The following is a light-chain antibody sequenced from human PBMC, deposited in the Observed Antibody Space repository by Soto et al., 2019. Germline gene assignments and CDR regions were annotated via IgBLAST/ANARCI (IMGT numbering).Light chain of an antibody. CDR3: SLYTTAKTSPYV. J-gene: IGLJ1*01. V-gene: IGLV2-14*01. Sequence: QSALTQPASVSGSPGQSITISCTATSSDLGGYNSVSWFQQHPGKAPKLMISGVTNRPSGVSDRFSGSKSGNTASLTISGLQAADEVNYYCSLYTTAKTSPYVFGTRTKVTVL. CDR1: SSDLGGYNS. CDR2: GVT.